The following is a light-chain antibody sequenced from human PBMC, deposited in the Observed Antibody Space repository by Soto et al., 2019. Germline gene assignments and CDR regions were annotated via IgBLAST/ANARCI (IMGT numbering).Light chain of an antibody. CDR3: SSYTSSSVWV. CDR2: EVS. V-gene: IGLV2-14*01. J-gene: IGLJ3*02. CDR1: SSDIGGYNY. Sequence: QSVLTQPASVSGSPGQSITISYTGTSSDIGGYNYVSWYQQHPGKAPKLMIYEVSNRPSGVSNRFSGSSSGNTSSLTISGLQAEDEADYYFSSYTSSSVWVFGGGTQLTVL.